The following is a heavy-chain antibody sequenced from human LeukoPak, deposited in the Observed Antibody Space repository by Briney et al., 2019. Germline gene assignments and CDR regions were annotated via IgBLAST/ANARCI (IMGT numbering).Heavy chain of an antibody. CDR3: ARASSITTGGVGSFDY. CDR2: VYYSGST. V-gene: IGHV4-59*01. J-gene: IGHJ4*02. D-gene: IGHD6-13*01. CDR1: GGSISTYY. Sequence: PSETLSLTCTISGGSISTYYWGWIRLPPGKGLEWIGYVYYSGSTNYNPSLKSRVTISVDNSKNQFSLKLNSVTAADTAVYYCARASSITTGGVGSFDYWGQGTLVTVSS.